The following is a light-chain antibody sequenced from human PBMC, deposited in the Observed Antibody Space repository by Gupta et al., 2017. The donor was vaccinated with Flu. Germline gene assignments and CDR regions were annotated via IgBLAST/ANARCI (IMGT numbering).Light chain of an antibody. CDR2: GAS. CDR1: QSVSSSY. V-gene: IGKV3-20*01. J-gene: IGKJ2*01. CDR3: QQYGSSPPRYT. Sequence: EIVLTQSLGPLSLSPGERATLSCRASQSVSSSYLAWYQQKPGQAPRLLIYGASSRATGIPDRFSGSGSGTDFTLTISRLEPEDFAVYYCQQYGSSPPRYTFGQGTKLEIK.